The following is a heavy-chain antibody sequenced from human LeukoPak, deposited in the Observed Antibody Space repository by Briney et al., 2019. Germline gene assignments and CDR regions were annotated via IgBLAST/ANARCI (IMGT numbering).Heavy chain of an antibody. CDR1: GFTFSSYA. CDR3: ARVRPRSYYYDSSGLSP. Sequence: TGGSLRLTCAASGFTFSSYAMHWVRQAPGKGLEWVAVISYDGSNKYYADSVKGRFTISRDNSKNTLYLQMNSLRAEDTAVYYCARVRPRSYYYDSSGLSPWGQGTLVTVSS. CDR2: ISYDGSNK. J-gene: IGHJ5*02. V-gene: IGHV3-30-3*01. D-gene: IGHD3-22*01.